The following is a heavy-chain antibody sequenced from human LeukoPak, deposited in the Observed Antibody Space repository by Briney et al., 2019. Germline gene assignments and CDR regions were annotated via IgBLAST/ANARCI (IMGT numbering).Heavy chain of an antibody. CDR1: GGSFSGYY. J-gene: IGHJ4*02. Sequence: SETLSLTCAVYGGSFSGYYWSWIRQPPGKGLEWIGEINHSGSTNYNPSLKSRVTISVDTSKNQFSLKLSSVTAADTAVYYCARTGGPSDDYWGQGTLATVSS. D-gene: IGHD1-14*01. CDR3: ARTGGPSDDY. CDR2: INHSGST. V-gene: IGHV4-34*01.